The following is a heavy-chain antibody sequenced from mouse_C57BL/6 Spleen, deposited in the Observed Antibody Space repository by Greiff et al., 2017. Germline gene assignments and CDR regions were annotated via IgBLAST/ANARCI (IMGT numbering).Heavy chain of an antibody. J-gene: IGHJ2*01. Sequence: VQLLQSGPELVKPGASVKISCTASGYSFTDYTMNWVKQSNGKSLEWIGVINPNYGTTSYNEKFKGKATLTVDQSSSTAYMQLNSLTSEDSAVYYCARKDYYGSSFDYWGQGTTLTVSS. D-gene: IGHD1-1*01. CDR2: INPNYGTT. CDR3: ARKDYYGSSFDY. CDR1: GYSFTDYT. V-gene: IGHV1-39*01.